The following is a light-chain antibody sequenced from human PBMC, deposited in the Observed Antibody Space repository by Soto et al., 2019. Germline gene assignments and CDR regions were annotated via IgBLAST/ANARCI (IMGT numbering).Light chain of an antibody. CDR2: GAS. Sequence: VVTQSPATLSVSPGERATLSCRASENVARHLAWYQQKPGQAPRLLIYGASTRAIGIPARFSASGSGTEFTLTISGLQSEDFGVYYCQQYHDWWAFGQGTKVEI. CDR1: ENVARH. CDR3: QQYHDWWA. J-gene: IGKJ1*01. V-gene: IGKV3-15*01.